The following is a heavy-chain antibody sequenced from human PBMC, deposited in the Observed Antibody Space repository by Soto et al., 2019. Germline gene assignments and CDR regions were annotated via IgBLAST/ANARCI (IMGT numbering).Heavy chain of an antibody. V-gene: IGHV4-34*01. CDR1: GGSFSGYY. J-gene: IGHJ4*02. CDR3: ARGLGAVVMGYFDY. Sequence: QVQLQQWGAGLLKPSETLSLTCAVYGGSFSGYYWSWIRQPPGKGLEWIGEINHSRSTNYNPSLKSRVTLSVDTSKDQVSLKLSSVTAADTAVYYCARGLGAVVMGYFDYWGQGTLVTVSS. CDR2: INHSRST. D-gene: IGHD2-15*01.